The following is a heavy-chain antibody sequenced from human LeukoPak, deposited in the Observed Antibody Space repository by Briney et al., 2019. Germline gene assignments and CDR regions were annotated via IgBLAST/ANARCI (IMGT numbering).Heavy chain of an antibody. J-gene: IGHJ4*02. CDR1: GFTVSSNY. D-gene: IGHD6-13*01. Sequence: GGSLRLSCAASGFTVSSNYMSWVRQAPRKGLEWVSAISGSGGSTYYADSVKGRFTISRDNSKNTLYLQMNSLRAEDTAVYYCAKDRSRYYFDYWGQGTLVTVSS. CDR2: ISGSGGST. CDR3: AKDRSRYYFDY. V-gene: IGHV3-23*01.